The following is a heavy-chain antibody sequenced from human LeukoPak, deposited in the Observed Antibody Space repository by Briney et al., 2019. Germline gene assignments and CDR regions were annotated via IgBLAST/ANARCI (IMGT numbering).Heavy chain of an antibody. CDR3: ASLDIVVVIEYFQH. CDR1: GFTFSTYW. CDR2: IKEDGTEK. D-gene: IGHD2-2*01. J-gene: IGHJ1*01. Sequence: PGGSLRLSCAASGFTFSTYWMTWVRQAPGKGLEWVSNIKEDGTEKYYVDSVKGRFTISRDNAKNSQYLQMNSLRAEDTAVYYCASLDIVVVIEYFQHWGQGTLVTVSS. V-gene: IGHV3-7*01.